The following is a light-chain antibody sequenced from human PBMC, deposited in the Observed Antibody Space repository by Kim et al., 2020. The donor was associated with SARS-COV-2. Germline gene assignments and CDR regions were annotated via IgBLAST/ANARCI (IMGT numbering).Light chain of an antibody. CDR1: SSNIGAGYD. CDR3: QSYDSSLSGYV. Sequence: QPVLTQPPSVSGAPGQRVTISCTESSSNIGAGYDVHWYQQVPGTAPKLLIYGNSNRPSGVPDRFSGSKSGTSASLAITGLQAEDETDYYCQSYDSSLSGYVFGTGTKVTVL. J-gene: IGLJ1*01. CDR2: GNS. V-gene: IGLV1-40*01.